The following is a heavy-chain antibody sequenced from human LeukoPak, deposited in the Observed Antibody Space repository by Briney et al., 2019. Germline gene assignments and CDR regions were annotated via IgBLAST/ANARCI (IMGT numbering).Heavy chain of an antibody. Sequence: SETLSLTCAVYGGSFSGYYWSWIRQPPGKGLEWIGEINHSRSTNYNPSLKSRVTISVDTSKNQFSLKLSSVTAADTAVYYCARGGDSAYDYTRGTYFDYWGQGTLVTVSS. CDR3: ARGGDSAYDYTRGTYFDY. CDR2: INHSRST. V-gene: IGHV4-34*01. D-gene: IGHD5-12*01. J-gene: IGHJ4*02. CDR1: GGSFSGYY.